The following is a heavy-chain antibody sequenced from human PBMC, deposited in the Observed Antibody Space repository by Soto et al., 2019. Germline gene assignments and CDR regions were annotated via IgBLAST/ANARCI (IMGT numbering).Heavy chain of an antibody. CDR3: TTDRSKIDYYYYGMDV. V-gene: IGHV3-15*01. CDR2: IKSKTDGGTT. J-gene: IGHJ6*02. CDR1: GFTFSNAW. Sequence: PGGSLRLSCAASGFTFSNAWMSWVRQAPGKGLEWVGRIKSKTDGGTTDYAAPVKGRFTISRDDSKNTLYLQMNSLKTEDTAVYYCTTDRSKIDYYYYGMDVWGQGTTVTVSS. D-gene: IGHD4-4*01.